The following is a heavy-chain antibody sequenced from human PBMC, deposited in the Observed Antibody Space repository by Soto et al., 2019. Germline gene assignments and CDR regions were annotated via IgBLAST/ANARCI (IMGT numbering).Heavy chain of an antibody. V-gene: IGHV1-69*01. Sequence: QVQLVQSGAEVKKPGSSVKVSCKASGGTFSSQAISWVRQAPGQGLEWMGGIIPVFKATNYAQKFQGRVTITADDSTSTAYMGLYSLRSEDTAVYYWARDVPLNYYDGTYSYYAMDVWGQGTTVTVSS. CDR2: IIPVFKAT. CDR1: GGTFSSQA. CDR3: ARDVPLNYYDGTYSYYAMDV. J-gene: IGHJ6*02. D-gene: IGHD3-22*01.